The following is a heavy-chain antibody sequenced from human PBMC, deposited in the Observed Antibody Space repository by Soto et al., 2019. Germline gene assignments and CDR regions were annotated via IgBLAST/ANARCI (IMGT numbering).Heavy chain of an antibody. Sequence: QVTVKESGPVLVKPTETLTLTCTVSGFSLSNAGLGVSWIRQPPGKALEWLAHIFSNDEKSYSTSLKTRLTVSKDTPKSQVVLTMTNMDPVDTATYYCASTSSTSWYWFDPWGQGTLVTVSS. V-gene: IGHV2-26*04. J-gene: IGHJ5*02. CDR2: IFSNDEK. D-gene: IGHD6-13*01. CDR1: GFSLSNAGLG. CDR3: ASTSSTSWYWFDP.